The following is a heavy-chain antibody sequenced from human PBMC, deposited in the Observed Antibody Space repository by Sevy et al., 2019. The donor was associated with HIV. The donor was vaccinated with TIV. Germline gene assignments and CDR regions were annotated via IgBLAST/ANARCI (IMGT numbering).Heavy chain of an antibody. CDR3: ARVDGVPTRIGMDV. D-gene: IGHD2-2*03. J-gene: IGHJ6*02. Sequence: SETLSLTCTVSGGSISSYYWSWIRQPPGKGLEWIGYIYYSRSTNYNPSLKSRVTISVDTSKNQFSLKLSSVTAADTAVYYCARVDGVPTRIGMDVWGQGPTVTVSS. CDR1: GGSISSYY. CDR2: IYYSRST. V-gene: IGHV4-59*01.